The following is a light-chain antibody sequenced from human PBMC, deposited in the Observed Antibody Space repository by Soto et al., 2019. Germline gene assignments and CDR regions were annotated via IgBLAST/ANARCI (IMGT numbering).Light chain of an antibody. Sequence: EIVMTQSPVTLSVSPGERATLSCRASQSVDGKLAWYQQKPGQAPRLLIYDASNKATGIPDRFSGSGSGTDFTLTISRLEPEDFAVYYCQQYGSSSWTFGQGTKVDIK. CDR2: DAS. CDR3: QQYGSSSWT. CDR1: QSVDGK. V-gene: IGKV3-20*01. J-gene: IGKJ1*01.